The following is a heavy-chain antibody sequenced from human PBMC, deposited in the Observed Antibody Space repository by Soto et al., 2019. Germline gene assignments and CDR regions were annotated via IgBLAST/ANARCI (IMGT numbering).Heavy chain of an antibody. D-gene: IGHD6-6*01. CDR3: AKETAGDIAAPNYFDD. CDR1: GFTFSSYA. CDR2: IGGSGDSK. V-gene: IGHV3-23*01. J-gene: IGHJ4*02. Sequence: GGSLRLSCAASGFTFSSYAMSWVRQAPGKGLEWVSVIGGSGDSKYYADSVKGRFTISRDNSKNTLYLQMNILRAEDTAVYYCAKETAGDIAAPNYFDDWGQGTLVTVSS.